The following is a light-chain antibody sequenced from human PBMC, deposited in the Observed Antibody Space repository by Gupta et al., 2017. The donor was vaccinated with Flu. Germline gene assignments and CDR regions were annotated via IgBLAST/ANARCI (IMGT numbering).Light chain of an antibody. V-gene: IGLV2-11*01. CDR2: DVN. J-gene: IGLJ1*01. Sequence: QSALTQPRSVSGSPGQSVTISCTGTSSDVGGYNYVSWYQQHPGKAPKVIIFDVNKRPSGVPDRFSGSKVGNTASLTISGLQAEDEADYNCCSYAGRDTYGCGSGTKVTVL. CDR3: CSYAGRDTYG. CDR1: SSDVGGYNY.